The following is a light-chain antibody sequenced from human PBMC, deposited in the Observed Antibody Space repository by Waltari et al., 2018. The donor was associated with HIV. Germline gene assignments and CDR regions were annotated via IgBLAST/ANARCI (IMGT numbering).Light chain of an antibody. J-gene: IGLJ2*01. CDR2: DVT. CDR3: SSYADSDTPVV. Sequence: QSALAQPPSASGSAGQSVTISCTGTSRYVGAYNYVSWYQQHPGKAPKLIIYDVTKRPSGVPDRFSGSKSGNTASLTVSGLQGEDEADYYCSSYADSDTPVVFGGGTKLTVL. CDR1: SRYVGAYNY. V-gene: IGLV2-8*01.